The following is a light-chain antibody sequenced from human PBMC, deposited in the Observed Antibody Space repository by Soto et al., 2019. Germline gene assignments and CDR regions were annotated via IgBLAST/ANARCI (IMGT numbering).Light chain of an antibody. CDR3: SSYTSSSTLV. CDR1: TSDVGAYNY. Sequence: QSVLTQPASVSGSLGQSITISCTGTTSDVGAYNYVSWYQQHPGKAPQLVIYDVTNRPSGVSNRFSGSKSGNTASLTISGLQAEDEAYYYCSSYTSSSTLVFGGGTKLTVL. CDR2: DVT. V-gene: IGLV2-14*03. J-gene: IGLJ3*02.